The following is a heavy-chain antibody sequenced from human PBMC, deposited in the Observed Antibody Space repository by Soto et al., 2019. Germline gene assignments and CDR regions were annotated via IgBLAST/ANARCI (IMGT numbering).Heavy chain of an antibody. Sequence: QVQLVQSGAEVRRPGASVKVSCKASGYSFTSLHFNWVRQATGQGLEWIGWMNPDSGETGYAQRFQGRVTMTRDISLSAAYMELRSLTSHDTAVYFCARGCPGPVDHWGQGTLVTVSS. D-gene: IGHD3-10*01. J-gene: IGHJ4*02. CDR3: ARGCPGPVDH. CDR2: MNPDSGET. V-gene: IGHV1-8*01. CDR1: GYSFTSLH.